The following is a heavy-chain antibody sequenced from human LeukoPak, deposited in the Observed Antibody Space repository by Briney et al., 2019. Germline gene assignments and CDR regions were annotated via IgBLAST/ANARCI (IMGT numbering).Heavy chain of an antibody. Sequence: ASAKVSCKASGYTFTSYGISWVRQAPGQGLEWMGWISAYNGNTNYAQKLQGRVTMTTDTSTSTAYMELRSLRSDDTAVYYCARGSFNYDFWSGMGRFDPWGQGTLVTVSS. V-gene: IGHV1-18*01. D-gene: IGHD3-3*01. CDR1: GYTFTSYG. CDR2: ISAYNGNT. CDR3: ARGSFNYDFWSGMGRFDP. J-gene: IGHJ5*02.